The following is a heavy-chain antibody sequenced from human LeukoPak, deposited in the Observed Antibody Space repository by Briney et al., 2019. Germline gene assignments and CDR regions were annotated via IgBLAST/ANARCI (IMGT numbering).Heavy chain of an antibody. J-gene: IGHJ6*02. CDR2: IWYDGSNK. CDR1: GFTFSSYG. V-gene: IGHV3-33*01. CDR3: ARGVRIAVAGQWGYYYYGMDV. D-gene: IGHD6-19*01. Sequence: GGSLRLSCAASGFTFSSYGMHWVRQAPGKGLEGVAVIWYDGSNKYYADSVKGRFTISRDNSKNTLYLQMNSLRAEDTAVYYCARGVRIAVAGQWGYYYYGMDVWGQGTTVTVSS.